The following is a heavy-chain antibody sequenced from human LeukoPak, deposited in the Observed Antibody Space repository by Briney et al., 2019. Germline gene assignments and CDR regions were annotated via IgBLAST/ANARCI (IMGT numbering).Heavy chain of an antibody. CDR3: ARGPRRGNYYYYGMDV. Sequence: SETLSLTCAVSGGSFSGYYWSWIRQPPGKGLEWIGEINHSGSTNYNPSLTSRVTISVDTSKNQFSLKLSSVTAADTAVYYCARGPRRGNYYYYGMDVWGQGTTVTVSS. CDR1: GGSFSGYY. CDR2: INHSGST. J-gene: IGHJ6*02. D-gene: IGHD3-10*01. V-gene: IGHV4-34*01.